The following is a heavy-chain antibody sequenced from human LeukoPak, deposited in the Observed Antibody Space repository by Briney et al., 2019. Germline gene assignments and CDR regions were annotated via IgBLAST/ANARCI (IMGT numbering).Heavy chain of an antibody. D-gene: IGHD6-19*01. CDR2: IYSSGST. Sequence: SKTLSLTCAVYGGSFSDYYWSWIRQPPGKGLEWIGYIYSSGSTYYNPSLKSRVIISVDTSKNQLSLKLSSVTAADTAVYYCARAYGYSTGWYLSDWGQGTLVTVSS. J-gene: IGHJ4*02. V-gene: IGHV4-30-4*01. CDR1: GGSFSDYY. CDR3: ARAYGYSTGWYLSD.